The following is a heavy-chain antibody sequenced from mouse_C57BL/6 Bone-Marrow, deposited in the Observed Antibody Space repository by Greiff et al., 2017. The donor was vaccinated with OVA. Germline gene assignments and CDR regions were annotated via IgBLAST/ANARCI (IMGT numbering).Heavy chain of an antibody. V-gene: IGHV1-20*01. CDR2: INPYNGDT. Sequence: VQLQQSGPELVKPGDSVKISCKASGYSFTGYFMNWVMQSHGKSLEWIGRINPYNGDTFYNQKFKGKATLTVDKSSSTAHMELRSLTSEDSAVYYCARGVVEGYFDVWGTGTTVTVSS. D-gene: IGHD1-1*01. CDR3: ARGVVEGYFDV. CDR1: GYSFTGYF. J-gene: IGHJ1*03.